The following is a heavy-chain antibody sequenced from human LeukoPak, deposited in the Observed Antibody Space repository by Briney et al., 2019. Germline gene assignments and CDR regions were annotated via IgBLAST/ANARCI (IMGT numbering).Heavy chain of an antibody. Sequence: GGSLRLSCEASGFTFNNAWMSWVRQAPGKGLEWVGLIKSKTDGGAIDYAAPVKGRFTISRDDSKDTLYLQLNSLKTEDTAVYYCTTTPLRIAVPWYWGQGTLVTVSS. J-gene: IGHJ4*02. D-gene: IGHD6-19*01. CDR3: TTTPLRIAVPWY. V-gene: IGHV3-15*01. CDR2: IKSKTDGGAI. CDR1: GFTFNNAW.